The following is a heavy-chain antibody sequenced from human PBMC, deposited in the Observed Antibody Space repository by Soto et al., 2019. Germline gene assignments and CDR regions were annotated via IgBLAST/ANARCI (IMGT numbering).Heavy chain of an antibody. J-gene: IGHJ5*02. Sequence: EVQLVESGGGLVKPGGSLRLSCAASGFTFSNAWMSWVRQAPGKGLEWVGRIKSKTDGGTTDYAAPVKGRFTISRDDSKNTMYLQMNSLKTEDTAVYYCTTDSGGYCSGGSCYWFDPWGQGTLVTVSS. CDR3: TTDSGGYCSGGSCYWFDP. V-gene: IGHV3-15*01. CDR1: GFTFSNAW. D-gene: IGHD2-15*01. CDR2: IKSKTDGGTT.